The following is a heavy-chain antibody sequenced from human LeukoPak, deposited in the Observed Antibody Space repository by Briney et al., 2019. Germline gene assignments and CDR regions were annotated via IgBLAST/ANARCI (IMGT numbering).Heavy chain of an antibody. CDR2: ISGSGGST. CDR1: GFTFSSYA. V-gene: IGHV3-23*01. J-gene: IGHJ4*02. D-gene: IGHD3-22*01. CDR3: AKDVGADYYDSSGYYLGEF. Sequence: GGSLRLSCAASGFTFSSYAMSWVRQAPGKGLEWVSAISGSGGSTYYADSVKGRFTISRDNSKNTLYLQMNSLRAEDTAVYYCAKDVGADYYDSSGYYLGEFWGQGTLVTVSS.